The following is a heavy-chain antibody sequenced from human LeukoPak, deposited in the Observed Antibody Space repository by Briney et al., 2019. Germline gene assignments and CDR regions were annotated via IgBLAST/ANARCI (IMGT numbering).Heavy chain of an antibody. CDR3: ARDRDDILTGSVWFDP. CDR2: IIPIFGTA. J-gene: IGHJ5*02. D-gene: IGHD3-9*01. V-gene: IGHV1-69*13. Sequence: SVKVSCKASGGTFISYAISWVRQAPGQGLEWMGGIIPIFGTANYAQKFQGRVTITADESTSTAYMELSSLRSEDTAVYYCARDRDDILTGSVWFDPWGQGTLVTVSS. CDR1: GGTFISYA.